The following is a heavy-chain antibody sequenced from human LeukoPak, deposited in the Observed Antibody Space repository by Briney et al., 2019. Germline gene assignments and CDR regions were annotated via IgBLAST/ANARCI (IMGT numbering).Heavy chain of an antibody. J-gene: IGHJ3*02. V-gene: IGHV3-53*01. CDR1: GFTVSSNY. CDR3: ARDSDGSYPLWAFDI. Sequence: PGGSLRLSCAASGFTVSSNYMSWVRQAPGKGLEWVSVIYSGGSTYYADSVKGRFTISRDNSKNTLYLQMNSLRGEDTAVYYCARDSDGSYPLWAFDIWGQGTMVTVSS. D-gene: IGHD1-26*01. CDR2: IYSGGST.